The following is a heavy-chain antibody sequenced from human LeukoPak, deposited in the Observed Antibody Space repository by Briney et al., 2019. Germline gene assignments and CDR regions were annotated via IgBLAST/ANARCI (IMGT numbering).Heavy chain of an antibody. D-gene: IGHD1-26*01. Sequence: SETLSLTCTVSGGSITSYYWSWLRQPPGKGLEWTGFIYYSGSTHYKTSLNSRVTISVDTSRNQFSLRLSSVTAADTAVYYCARHSGSSPHYFDYWGQGTLVTVSS. J-gene: IGHJ4*02. CDR3: ARHSGSSPHYFDY. CDR1: GGSITSYY. CDR2: IYYSGST. V-gene: IGHV4-59*08.